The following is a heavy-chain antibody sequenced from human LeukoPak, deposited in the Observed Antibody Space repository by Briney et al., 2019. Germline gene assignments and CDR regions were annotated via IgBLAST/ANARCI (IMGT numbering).Heavy chain of an antibody. J-gene: IGHJ6*02. CDR2: IYYSGST. CDR3: ARDFTGYCSGGSCYYYGMGV. CDR1: GGSISSSSYY. V-gene: IGHV4-39*02. D-gene: IGHD2-15*01. Sequence: SETLSLTCTVSGGSISSSSYYWGWIRQPPGKGLEWIESIYYSGSTYYNPSLKSRVTISVDTSKNQFSLKLSSVTAADTAVYYCARDFTGYCSGGSCYYYGMGVWGQGTTVTVSS.